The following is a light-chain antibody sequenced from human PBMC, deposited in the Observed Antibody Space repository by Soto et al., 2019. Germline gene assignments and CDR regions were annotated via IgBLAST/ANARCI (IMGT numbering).Light chain of an antibody. CDR1: SSNIGSNT. J-gene: IGLJ1*01. Sequence: QSVLTQPPSASGTPEQRVTISCSASSSNIGSNTVNWYQQLPGTAPKLLIYSNNQRPSGVPDRFSGSKSGTSASLAISGLQSEAEADYYCAAWDDSLNCYVFGIGTKFTVL. V-gene: IGLV1-44*01. CDR2: SNN. CDR3: AAWDDSLNCYV.